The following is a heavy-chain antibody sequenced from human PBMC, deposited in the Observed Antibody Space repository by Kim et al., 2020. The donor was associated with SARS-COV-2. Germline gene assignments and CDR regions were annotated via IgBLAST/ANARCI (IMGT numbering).Heavy chain of an antibody. CDR2: IWYDGSNK. J-gene: IGHJ6*02. CDR3: ARATQGDPVSYSSGWYKTPGNYYYYGMDV. D-gene: IGHD6-19*01. V-gene: IGHV3-33*01. CDR1: GFTFSSYG. Sequence: GGSLRLSCAASGFTFSSYGMHWVRQAPGKGLEWVAVIWYDGSNKYYADSVKGRFTISRDNSKNTLYLQMNSLRAEDTAVYYCARATQGDPVSYSSGWYKTPGNYYYYGMDVWGQGTTVTVSS.